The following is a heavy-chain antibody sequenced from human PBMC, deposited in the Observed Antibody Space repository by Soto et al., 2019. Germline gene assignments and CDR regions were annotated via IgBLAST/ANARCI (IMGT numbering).Heavy chain of an antibody. V-gene: IGHV1-69*12. CDR3: ARDRGPSSGYYPYWFDP. Sequence: QVQLVQSGAEVKKPGSSVKVSCKASGGTFSSYAITWVRQAPGQGLEWMGGIIPVFGTAKYAQKFQGRVTITADESTSTADMELSSLRSEDTAVYYCARDRGPSSGYYPYWFDPWGQGTLVTVSS. CDR1: GGTFSSYA. CDR2: IIPVFGTA. J-gene: IGHJ5*02. D-gene: IGHD3-22*01.